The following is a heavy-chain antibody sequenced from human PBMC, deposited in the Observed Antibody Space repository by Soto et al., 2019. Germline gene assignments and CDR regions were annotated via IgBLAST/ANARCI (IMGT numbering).Heavy chain of an antibody. D-gene: IGHD6-6*01. CDR2: IYYSGST. CDR3: ARSSIEPRVFMYPFDS. J-gene: IGHJ4*02. CDR1: GGSISSYY. V-gene: IGHV4-59*08. Sequence: SETLSLTCTVSGGSISSYYWSWIRQPPGKGLEWIGYIYYSGSTNYNPSLKSRVTISVDTSKNQFSLSLNSVTAADTAVYYCARSSIEPRVFMYPFDSWGQGTLVTVS.